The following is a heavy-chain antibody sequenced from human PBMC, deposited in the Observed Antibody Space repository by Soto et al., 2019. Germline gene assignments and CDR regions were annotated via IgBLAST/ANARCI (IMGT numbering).Heavy chain of an antibody. CDR1: GFIFNNNA. D-gene: IGHD6-13*01. V-gene: IGHV3-30*03. CDR2: ISYDGSDK. J-gene: IGHJ6*02. CDR3: ARMTSYTSSGRYSYYGLDV. Sequence: QVQLVESGGGVVQPGTSLRLSCAASGFIFNNNAMHWVRQAPGKGFEWVAVISYDGSDKYYLDSVKGRFTISRDNSKNTLYLQINGLRTEDTAVYFCARMTSYTSSGRYSYYGLDVWGQGTTVIVSS.